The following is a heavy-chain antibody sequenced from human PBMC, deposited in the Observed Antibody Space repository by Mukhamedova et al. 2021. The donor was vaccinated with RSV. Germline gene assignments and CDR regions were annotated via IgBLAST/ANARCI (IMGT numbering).Heavy chain of an antibody. V-gene: IGHV3-15*07. Sequence: MNWVRQAPGKGLEWVGRIKSKTDGGAIDYAVPVKGRFTISRDDSKTTLYLQMNSLKTEDTAVYYCTTGMYYYYMDVWGKGTTVTV. CDR3: TTGMYYYYMDV. CDR2: IKSKTDGGAI. J-gene: IGHJ6*03. D-gene: IGHD3-10*01.